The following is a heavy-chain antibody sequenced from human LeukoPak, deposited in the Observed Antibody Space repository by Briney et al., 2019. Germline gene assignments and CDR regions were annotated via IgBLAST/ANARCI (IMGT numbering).Heavy chain of an antibody. V-gene: IGHV3-9*01. Sequence: GGSLRLSCAASGFSFDDYVMHWVRQAPGKGLEWVSGISWNSGSIGYADSVKGRFTISRDNAKNSLYLQMNSLRAEDTALYYCAKDIGSGWYYYYGMDVWGQGTTVTVSS. CDR3: AKDIGSGWYYYYGMDV. J-gene: IGHJ6*02. D-gene: IGHD6-19*01. CDR1: GFSFDDYV. CDR2: ISWNSGSI.